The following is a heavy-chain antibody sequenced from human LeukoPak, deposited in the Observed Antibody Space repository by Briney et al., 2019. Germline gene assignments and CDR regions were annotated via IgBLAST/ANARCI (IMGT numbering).Heavy chain of an antibody. D-gene: IGHD6-13*01. CDR2: IYYSGST. CDR1: GGSISSYY. J-gene: IGHJ4*02. CDR3: ARLGGYSSSWNPYDY. Sequence: SETLSLTCTVSGGSISSYYWSWIRQPPGKGLEWIGYIYYSGSTNYNPSLKSRVTISVDTSKNQFSLKLSSVTAADTAVYYCARLGGYSSSWNPYDYWGQGTLVSVSS. V-gene: IGHV4-59*08.